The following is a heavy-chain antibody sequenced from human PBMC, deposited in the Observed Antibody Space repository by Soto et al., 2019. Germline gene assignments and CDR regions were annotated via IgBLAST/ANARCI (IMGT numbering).Heavy chain of an antibody. V-gene: IGHV1-69*13. CDR3: ARPPGYISDWYYFDL. CDR2: IIPIFGTA. Sequence: SVKVSCKASGGTFSSYAISWVRQAPGQGLEWMGGIIPIFGTANYAQKFQGRVTITADESTSTAYMELSSLRSEDTAVYYCARPPGYISDWYYFDLWGQGTLVTVSS. D-gene: IGHD3-9*01. J-gene: IGHJ4*02. CDR1: GGTFSSYA.